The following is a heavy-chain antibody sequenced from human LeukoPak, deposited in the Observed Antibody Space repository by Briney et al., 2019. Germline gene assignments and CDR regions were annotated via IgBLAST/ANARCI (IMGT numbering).Heavy chain of an antibody. CDR3: TRVTGSGSWSWFDP. Sequence: GGSLRLSCTASGFTFGDYAMSWVRQAPGKGLEWVGFIRSKAYGGTTEYAASVKGRFTISRDDPKSIAYLQMNSLKTEDTAVYYCTRVTGSGSWSWFDPWGQGTLVTVSS. D-gene: IGHD3-10*01. CDR2: IRSKAYGGTT. V-gene: IGHV3-49*04. J-gene: IGHJ5*02. CDR1: GFTFGDYA.